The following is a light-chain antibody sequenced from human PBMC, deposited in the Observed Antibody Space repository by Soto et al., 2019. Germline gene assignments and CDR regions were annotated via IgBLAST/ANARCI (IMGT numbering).Light chain of an antibody. CDR1: SSNIGSNT. J-gene: IGLJ1*01. V-gene: IGLV1-44*01. CDR2: SNN. CDR3: AAWDDSLDGYV. Sequence: QSVLTQPPSASGTPGQRVTISCSGSSSNIGSNTVNWYQQLPGTAPKLLIYSNNQRPSGVPDRFSGSKSGTSACLAISGLRSEDEADYYCAAWDDSLDGYVFGTGTKLTVL.